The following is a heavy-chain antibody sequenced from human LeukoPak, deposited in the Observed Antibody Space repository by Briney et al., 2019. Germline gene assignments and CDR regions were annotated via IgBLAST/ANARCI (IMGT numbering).Heavy chain of an antibody. CDR2: IIPIFGTA. CDR1: GGTFSSYA. J-gene: IGHJ4*02. CDR3: ASYDSSGYYHVPREVDY. Sequence: SVKVSCKASGGTFSSYAISWVRQAPGQGLEWMGGIIPIFGTANYAQKFQGRVTITADESTSTAYMELSSLRSEDTAVYYCASYDSSGYYHVPREVDYWGQGTLVTVSS. V-gene: IGHV1-69*13. D-gene: IGHD3-22*01.